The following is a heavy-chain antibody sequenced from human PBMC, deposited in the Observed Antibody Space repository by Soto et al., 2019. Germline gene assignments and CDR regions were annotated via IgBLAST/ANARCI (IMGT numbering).Heavy chain of an antibody. V-gene: IGHV3-23*01. CDR3: AKDARSTDCSGGSCYFRH. CDR1: GFTFSSYA. J-gene: IGHJ1*01. Sequence: GGSLRLSCAASGFTFSSYAMSWVRQAPGKGLEWVSAISGSGGSTYYADSVKGRFTISRDNSKNTLYLQMSSLRAEDTAVYYCAKDARSTDCSGGSCYFRHWGQGTLVTVSS. CDR2: ISGSGGST. D-gene: IGHD2-15*01.